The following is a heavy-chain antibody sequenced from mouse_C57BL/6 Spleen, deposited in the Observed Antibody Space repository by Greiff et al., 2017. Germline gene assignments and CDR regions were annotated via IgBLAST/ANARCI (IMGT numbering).Heavy chain of an antibody. D-gene: IGHD2-4*01. V-gene: IGHV3-8*01. Sequence: EVQLQQSGPGLAKPSQTLSLTCSVTGYSITSDYWNWIRKFPGNKLEYMGYISYSGSTYYNPSLKSRISMTRDTSMNQYYLQLTSVTTEDTATYYCARGDYDDPYWYFYVWGTGTTVTVSS. CDR3: ARGDYDDPYWYFYV. J-gene: IGHJ1*03. CDR1: GYSITSDY. CDR2: ISYSGST.